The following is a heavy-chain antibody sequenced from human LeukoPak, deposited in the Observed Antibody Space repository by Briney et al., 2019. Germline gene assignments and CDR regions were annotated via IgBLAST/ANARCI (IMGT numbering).Heavy chain of an antibody. CDR3: ARVNTLIRGIGWFDP. J-gene: IGHJ5*02. CDR2: IYYSGTT. Sequence: SETLSLTCTVSGYSISSGYYWGWVRQPPGKGLELIGNIYYSGTTYYNPSLKSRVTISVDTSKNQFSLKLSSVTAADTAVYYCARVNTLIRGIGWFDPWGQGILVTVSS. CDR1: GYSISSGYY. D-gene: IGHD3-10*01. V-gene: IGHV4-38-2*02.